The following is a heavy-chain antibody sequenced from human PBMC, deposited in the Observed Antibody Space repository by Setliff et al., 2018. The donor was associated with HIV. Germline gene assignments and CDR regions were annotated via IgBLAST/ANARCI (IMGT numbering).Heavy chain of an antibody. Sequence: SETLSLTCAVYGGSFSGYYWSWIRQPPGKGLEWIGYIYHSGSTDYNPSLKSRVTISIDTSENRFSLNLTSVTAADTALYYCARTSGYSSSWYPFDYWGQGTLVTVSS. CDR3: ARTSGYSSSWYPFDY. V-gene: IGHV4-59*01. J-gene: IGHJ4*02. CDR1: GGSFSGYY. D-gene: IGHD6-13*01. CDR2: IYHSGST.